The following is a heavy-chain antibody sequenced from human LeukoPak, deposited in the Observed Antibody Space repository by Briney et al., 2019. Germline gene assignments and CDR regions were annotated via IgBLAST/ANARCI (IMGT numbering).Heavy chain of an antibody. CDR1: GFTFSSYG. Sequence: PGRSLRLSCAASGFTFSSYGMHWVRQAPGKGLEWVAVIWYDGSNKCYADSVKGRFTISRDNSKNTLYLQMNSLRAEDTAVYYCAKGPRITIFGVVTTNFDYWGQGTLVTVSS. D-gene: IGHD3-3*01. J-gene: IGHJ4*02. V-gene: IGHV3-33*06. CDR3: AKGPRITIFGVVTTNFDY. CDR2: IWYDGSNK.